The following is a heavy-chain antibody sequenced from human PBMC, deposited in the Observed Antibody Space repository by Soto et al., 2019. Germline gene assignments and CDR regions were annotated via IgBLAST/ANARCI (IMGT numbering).Heavy chain of an antibody. CDR2: IWYDGSNK. Sequence: GGSLRLSCAASGFTFSSYGMHWVRQAPGKGLEWVAVIWYDGSNKYYADSVKGRFTISRDNSKNTLYLQMNSLRAEDTAVYYCAREIYRGAFDIWGQGTMVTVSS. V-gene: IGHV3-33*01. D-gene: IGHD2-2*02. CDR1: GFTFSSYG. J-gene: IGHJ3*02. CDR3: AREIYRGAFDI.